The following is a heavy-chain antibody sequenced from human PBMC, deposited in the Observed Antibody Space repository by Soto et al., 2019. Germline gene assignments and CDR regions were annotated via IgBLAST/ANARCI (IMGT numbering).Heavy chain of an antibody. J-gene: IGHJ6*02. Sequence: QVQLVQSGAEVKKPGASVKVSCKASGYTFTSYGISWVRQAPGQGLEWMGWISAYNGNTNDAQKLQGRVTMTTDTSTSTAYMELRSLRSDDTAVYYCARDAGYGSGSYYRTDSDVWGQGTTVTVSS. CDR1: GYTFTSYG. CDR3: ARDAGYGSGSYYRTDSDV. CDR2: ISAYNGNT. D-gene: IGHD3-10*01. V-gene: IGHV1-18*04.